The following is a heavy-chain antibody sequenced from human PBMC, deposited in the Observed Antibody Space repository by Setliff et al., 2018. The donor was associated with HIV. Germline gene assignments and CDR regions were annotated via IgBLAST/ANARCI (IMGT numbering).Heavy chain of an antibody. D-gene: IGHD6-13*01. Sequence: GPVKVSCKISGYTLTELSIHWVRQAPGKGLEWMANFDPEDGETFYAQKFQGRLTMTEDTSTDTAYMELSSLRSDDTAMYYCATDPGYSSTWYSESFQHWGQGTVVTVSS. V-gene: IGHV1-24*01. CDR2: FDPEDGET. CDR1: GYTLTELS. J-gene: IGHJ1*01. CDR3: ATDPGYSSTWYSESFQH.